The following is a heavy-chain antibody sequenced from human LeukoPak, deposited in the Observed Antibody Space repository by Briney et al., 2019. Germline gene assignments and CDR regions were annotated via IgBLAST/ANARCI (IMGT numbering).Heavy chain of an antibody. CDR1: GYTFTGYY. V-gene: IGHV1-2*02. D-gene: IGHD2-2*02. J-gene: IGHJ6*02. CDR2: INPNRGGT. Sequence: ASVKVSCKASGYTFTGYYMHWVRQAPGQGLEWMGWINPNRGGTNYAQKFQGRVTMTRDTAISTAYTELSRLRSNDTAVYYCAKSPRFVVVPAPIGYYYGMDVWGQGTTVTVSS. CDR3: AKSPRFVVVPAPIGYYYGMDV.